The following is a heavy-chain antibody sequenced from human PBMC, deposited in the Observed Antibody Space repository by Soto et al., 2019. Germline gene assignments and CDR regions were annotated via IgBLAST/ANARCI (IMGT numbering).Heavy chain of an antibody. CDR1: GFTFSSYA. D-gene: IGHD3-10*01. J-gene: IGHJ3*02. V-gene: IGHV3-64*01. CDR2: ISSNGGST. CDR3: ARDKGLLWFGEDAFDI. Sequence: ESGGGLVQPGGSLRLSCAASGFTFSSYAMHWVRQAPGKGLEYVSAISSNGGSTYYANSVKGRFTISRDNSKNTLYLQMGSLRAEDMAVYYCARDKGLLWFGEDAFDIWGQGTMVTVSS.